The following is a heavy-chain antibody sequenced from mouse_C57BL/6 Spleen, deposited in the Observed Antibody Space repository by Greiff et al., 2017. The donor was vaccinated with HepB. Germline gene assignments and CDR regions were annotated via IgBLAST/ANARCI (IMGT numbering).Heavy chain of an antibody. J-gene: IGHJ2*01. CDR3: ARRVITTVVAPFDY. CDR1: GYTFTDYY. V-gene: IGHV1-26*01. Sequence: EVQLQQSGPELVKPGASVKISCKASGYTFTDYYMNWVKQSHGKSLEWIGDINPNNGGTSYNQKFKGKATLTVDKSSSTAYMELRSLTSEDSAVYDCARRVITTVVAPFDYWGQGTTLTVSA. D-gene: IGHD1-1*01. CDR2: INPNNGGT.